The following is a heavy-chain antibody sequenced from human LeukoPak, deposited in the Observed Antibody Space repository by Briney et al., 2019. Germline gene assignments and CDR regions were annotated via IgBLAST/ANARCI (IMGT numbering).Heavy chain of an antibody. CDR1: GFTFSSYS. J-gene: IGHJ4*02. V-gene: IGHV3-23*01. D-gene: IGHD3-22*01. CDR3: AYLDSSGFYYGRLRY. CDR2: TNAGGDNT. Sequence: PGGSLRLSCAASGFTFSSYSMNWVRQTPGKGLESVSSTNAGGDNTHYADSVKGRFTVSRDNSKNTLYLQMNSLRGEDTAVYFCAYLDSSGFYYGRLRYWGQGTPVTVSS.